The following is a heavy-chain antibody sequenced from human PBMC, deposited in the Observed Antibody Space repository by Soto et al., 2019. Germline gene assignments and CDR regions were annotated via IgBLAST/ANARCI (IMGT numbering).Heavy chain of an antibody. D-gene: IGHD2-2*01. V-gene: IGHV3-7*01. CDR2: IKQDGSEK. J-gene: IGHJ4*02. CDR3: GRGLVASCLDY. Sequence: EVQLVESGGGLVQPGGSLRLSCAASGFTFSSYWMSWVRQAPGKGLEWVANIKQDGSEKYYVDSVKGRFTISRDNAKNSLYLKMNSLIAEDTAVYYCGRGLVASCLDYWGQGTLVTVSS. CDR1: GFTFSSYW.